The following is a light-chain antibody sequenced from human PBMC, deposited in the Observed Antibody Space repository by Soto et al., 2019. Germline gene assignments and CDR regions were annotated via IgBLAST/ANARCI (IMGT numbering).Light chain of an antibody. CDR2: GAS. V-gene: IGKV3-15*01. CDR1: QSVSSN. Sequence: EIVMTQSPATLSVSPGERATLSCRASQSVSSNLAWYQQKPGQAPRLLIYGASTRATGIPARFSGSGSGTEFTLTISSLQSEDFAVYYCQQYDKWPRRTLGQGTKVDIK. J-gene: IGKJ1*01. CDR3: QQYDKWPRRT.